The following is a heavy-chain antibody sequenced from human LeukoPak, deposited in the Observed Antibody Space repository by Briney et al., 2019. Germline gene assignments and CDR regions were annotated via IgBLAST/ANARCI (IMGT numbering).Heavy chain of an antibody. Sequence: GASVKVSCKASGYIFTTHAIHWVRQAPGQRLEWMGWINVGNGNTKYSRKFQGRVTIIRDTSASTAYMELSSLRSEDTAVYYCARSDFFDYWGQGTLVTVSS. CDR2: INVGNGNT. J-gene: IGHJ4*02. CDR3: ARSDFFDY. CDR1: GYIFTTHA. V-gene: IGHV1-3*01.